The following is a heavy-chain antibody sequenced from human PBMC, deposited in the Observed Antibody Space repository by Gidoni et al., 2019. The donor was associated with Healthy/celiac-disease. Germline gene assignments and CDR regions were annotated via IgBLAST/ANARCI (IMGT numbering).Heavy chain of an antibody. V-gene: IGHV1-69*06. CDR1: GGPFSSYA. D-gene: IGHD3-16*01. J-gene: IGHJ5*02. CDR3: AKTGGGEGQGFDP. Sequence: QVQLVQAGAVVKKPGSSVKVSCKASGGPFSSYAISWVRQAPGQGLEWMGGIIPILGTANYAQKFQGRVTITTNKSTSTAYMELSSLRSEDTAVYYGAKTGGGEGQGFDPWGQGTLVTVSS. CDR2: IIPILGTA.